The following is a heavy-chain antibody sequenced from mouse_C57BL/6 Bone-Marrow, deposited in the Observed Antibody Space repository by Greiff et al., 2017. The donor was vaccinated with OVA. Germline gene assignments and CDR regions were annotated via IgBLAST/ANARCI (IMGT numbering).Heavy chain of an antibody. Sequence: QVQLQQPGAELVRPGSSVKLSCKASGYTFTSYWMDWVKQRPGQGLEWIGNIYPSDSATHYNQKFKDKATLTVDKSSSTAYMQLSSLTSEDSAVYYCARGITTVVATEEFDYWGQGTTLTVAS. D-gene: IGHD1-1*01. CDR2: IYPSDSAT. CDR3: ARGITTVVATEEFDY. CDR1: GYTFTSYW. J-gene: IGHJ2*01. V-gene: IGHV1-61*01.